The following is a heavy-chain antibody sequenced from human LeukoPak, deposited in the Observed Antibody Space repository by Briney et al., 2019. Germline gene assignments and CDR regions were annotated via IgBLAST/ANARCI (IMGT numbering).Heavy chain of an antibody. J-gene: IGHJ4*02. CDR3: AAEGVVGATIVY. D-gene: IGHD1-26*01. CDR1: GGTFSSYA. Sequence: ASVKVSCKASGGTFSSYAISWVRQAPGQGLEWMGGIIPIFGTANYAQKFQGRVTITTDESTSTAYMELSSLRSEDTAVYYCAAEGVVGATIVYWGQGTLVTVSS. V-gene: IGHV1-69*05. CDR2: IIPIFGTA.